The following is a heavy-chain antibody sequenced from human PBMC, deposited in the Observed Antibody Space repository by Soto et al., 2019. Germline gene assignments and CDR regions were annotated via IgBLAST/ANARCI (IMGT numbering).Heavy chain of an antibody. D-gene: IGHD3-16*01. Sequence: GGSLRLSCEASGFTFSTSWMHWVRQAPGKGLEWVSRINTEGINIDYADSVKGRFTISRDNAKNSLYLQMNSLRDEDTAVYYCARGGGIFDYWGQGTLVTVSS. V-gene: IGHV3-74*01. CDR2: INTEGINI. CDR1: GFTFSTSW. J-gene: IGHJ4*02. CDR3: ARGGGIFDY.